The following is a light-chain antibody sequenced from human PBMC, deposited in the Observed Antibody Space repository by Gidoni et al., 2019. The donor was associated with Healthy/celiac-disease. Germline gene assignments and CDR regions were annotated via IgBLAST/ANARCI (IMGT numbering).Light chain of an antibody. J-gene: IGKJ1*01. Sequence: DIQMTQSPSTLSASVGDRVTITCRASQSSSSWLAWYQQKPGKAPKLRIYKASSLESGVPSRFSGSGSGTEFTLTISSLPPDDFATYYCQQYNSYWTFGQGTKVEIK. CDR3: QQYNSYWT. CDR1: QSSSSW. CDR2: KAS. V-gene: IGKV1-5*03.